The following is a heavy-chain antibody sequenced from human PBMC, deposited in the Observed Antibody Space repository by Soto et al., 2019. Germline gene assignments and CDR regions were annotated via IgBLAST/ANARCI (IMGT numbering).Heavy chain of an antibody. V-gene: IGHV3-30-3*01. CDR2: ISYDGSNK. D-gene: IGHD3-3*01. Sequence: QVQLVESGGGVVQPGRSLRLSCAASGFTFSSYAMHWVRQAPGKGLEWVAVISYDGSNKYYADSVKGRFTIYRANSKNTLYLQMNSLRAEDTAVYYCARGGAIFGVVNPYYFDYWGQGTLVTVSS. CDR3: ARGGAIFGVVNPYYFDY. CDR1: GFTFSSYA. J-gene: IGHJ4*02.